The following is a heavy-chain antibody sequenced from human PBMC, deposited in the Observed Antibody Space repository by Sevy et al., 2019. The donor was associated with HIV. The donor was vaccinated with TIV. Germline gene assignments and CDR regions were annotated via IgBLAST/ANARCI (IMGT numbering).Heavy chain of an antibody. CDR2: IYHSGST. D-gene: IGHD6-13*01. CDR1: GYSISSGYY. J-gene: IGHJ4*02. V-gene: IGHV4-38-2*01. CDR3: ARVRRIAAAGRGVGSEKAFDY. Sequence: SQTLSLTCAVSGYSISSGYYWGWIRQPPGKGLEWIGSIYHSGSTYYNPSLKSRVTISVDTSKNQFSLKLSSVTAADTAVYYCARVRRIAAAGRGVGSEKAFDYWGQGTLVTVSS.